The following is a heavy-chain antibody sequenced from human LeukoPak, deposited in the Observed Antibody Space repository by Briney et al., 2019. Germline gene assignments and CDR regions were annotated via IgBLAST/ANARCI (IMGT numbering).Heavy chain of an antibody. Sequence: PGGSLRLSCAASGFTFSSYWMSWVRQAPGKGLEWVANIKQDGSEKYYVDSVKGRFTISRDNAKNSLYLQMNSLRAEDTAVYYCAREGFRGIAARVGIDYWGQGTLVTVSS. CDR2: IKQDGSEK. J-gene: IGHJ4*02. V-gene: IGHV3-7*01. CDR1: GFTFSSYW. D-gene: IGHD6-13*01. CDR3: AREGFRGIAARVGIDY.